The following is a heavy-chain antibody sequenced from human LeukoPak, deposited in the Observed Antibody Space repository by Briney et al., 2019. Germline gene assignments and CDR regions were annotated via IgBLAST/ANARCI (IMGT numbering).Heavy chain of an antibody. CDR2: INHSGGT. CDR1: GGSSSGYY. Sequence: PSETLSLTSAVYGGSSSGYYWSWIRQPPGKGLEWIGEINHSGGTNYNPSLKSRVTISVDTSRNQFSLKLSSVTAADTAVYYCARHGGGDIVVVPCGGQPGCYDPDYYYYYMDVWGKGTTVTVSS. D-gene: IGHD2-2*01. J-gene: IGHJ6*03. V-gene: IGHV4-34*01. CDR3: ARHGGGDIVVVPCGGQPGCYDPDYYYYYMDV.